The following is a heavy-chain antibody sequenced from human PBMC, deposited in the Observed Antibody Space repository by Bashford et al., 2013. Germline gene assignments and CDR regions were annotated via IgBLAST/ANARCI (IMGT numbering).Heavy chain of an antibody. CDR3: ARQNNWNPRHLDY. Sequence: ASVKVSCKASGGNFDRSAFSWVRQAPGQRPEWLGWISTYNGDTNYAQKFQGRVAMTRDTSTSTVYMDLLSLTSDDTALYYCARQNNWNPRHLDYWGQGTLATVSS. CDR1: GGNFDRSA. D-gene: IGHD1-20*01. CDR2: ISTYNGDT. V-gene: IGHV1-18*01. J-gene: IGHJ4*02.